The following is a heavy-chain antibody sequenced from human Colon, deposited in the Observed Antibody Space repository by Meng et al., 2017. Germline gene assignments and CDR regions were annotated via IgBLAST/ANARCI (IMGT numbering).Heavy chain of an antibody. D-gene: IGHD2-21*01. V-gene: IGHV3-30*04. CDR1: GFSFSSYA. Sequence: GESLKISCAASGFSFSSYAMDWVRQAPGKGLEWLTVISDDGNEKHYAGSVKGRFTSSRDNSKNTVYLQLNSLRDEDTAVYYCARAFSSAVCGAMCYIAHYWGQGTLVTVSS. CDR3: ARAFSSAVCGAMCYIAHY. J-gene: IGHJ4*02. CDR2: ISDDGNEK.